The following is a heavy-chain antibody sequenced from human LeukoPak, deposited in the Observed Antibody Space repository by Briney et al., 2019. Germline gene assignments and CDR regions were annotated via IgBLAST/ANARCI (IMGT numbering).Heavy chain of an antibody. D-gene: IGHD3-10*01. CDR1: GGSISSGGYY. Sequence: PSQTLSLTCTVSGGSISSGGYYWSWIRQHPGKGLEWIGYIYYSGSTYYNPSLKSRVTISVDTSKNQFSLKLSSVTAADTAVYCCARESSELSVRGLYYGMDVWGQGTTVTVSS. CDR3: ARESSELSVRGLYYGMDV. J-gene: IGHJ6*02. CDR2: IYYSGST. V-gene: IGHV4-31*03.